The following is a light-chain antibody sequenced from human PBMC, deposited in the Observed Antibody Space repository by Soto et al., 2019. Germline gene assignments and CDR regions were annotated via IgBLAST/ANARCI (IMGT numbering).Light chain of an antibody. J-gene: IGKJ1*01. Sequence: EIVLTQSPGTLSLSPGERATLSCRASQSVTSTSLAWYQQKPGQAPRLLMYGASSRATGTPDRISGGGSGTDFTLTISSLQSEDFAVYYCQQYDNWPQTFGQGTKVDIK. V-gene: IGKV3-20*01. CDR2: GAS. CDR3: QQYDNWPQT. CDR1: QSVTSTS.